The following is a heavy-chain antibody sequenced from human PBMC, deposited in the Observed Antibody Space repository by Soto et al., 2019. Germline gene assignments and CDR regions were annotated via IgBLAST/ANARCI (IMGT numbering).Heavy chain of an antibody. D-gene: IGHD6-19*01. CDR2: IRSKAYGGTT. J-gene: IGHJ4*02. V-gene: IGHV3-49*03. CDR3: TRDPQRGRYSSGWYLGY. Sequence: GGSLRLSCTASGFTFGDYAMSWFRQAPGKGLEWVGFIRSKAYGGTTEYAASVKGRFTISRDDSKSIAYLQMNSLKTEDTAVYYCTRDPQRGRYSSGWYLGYWGQGTLVTVSS. CDR1: GFTFGDYA.